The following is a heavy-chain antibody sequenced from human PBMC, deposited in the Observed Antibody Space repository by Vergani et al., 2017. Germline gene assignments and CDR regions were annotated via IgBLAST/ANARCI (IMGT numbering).Heavy chain of an antibody. V-gene: IGHV3-7*01. D-gene: IGHD3-22*01. CDR2: IKQDGSEK. J-gene: IGHJ3*02. CDR1: GFTFSSYW. Sequence: EVQLVESGGGLVQPGGSLRLSCAASGFTFSSYWMSWVRQAPGKGLEWVANIKQDGSEKYYVDSVKGRFTISRDNAKNSLYLQMNSLRAEDTAVYYCASQNDHLASMIVVDNDAFDIWGQGTMVTVSS. CDR3: ASQNDHLASMIVVDNDAFDI.